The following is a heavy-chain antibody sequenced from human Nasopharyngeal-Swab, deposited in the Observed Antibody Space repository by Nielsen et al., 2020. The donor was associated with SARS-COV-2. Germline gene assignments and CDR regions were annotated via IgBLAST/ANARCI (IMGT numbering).Heavy chain of an antibody. J-gene: IGHJ5*02. Sequence: ASVKVSCKASGYIFSSYHIHWVRQAPGQGLEWLGVFNRTGGADYAQKFRGRVTMTRDTSASTAYMELSSLRSEDTAVYYCARSHRRFAYYDILTGYHNWFDPWGQGTLVTVSS. CDR1: GYIFSSYH. D-gene: IGHD3-9*01. CDR3: ARSHRRFAYYDILTGYHNWFDP. CDR2: FNRTGGA. V-gene: IGHV1-46*01.